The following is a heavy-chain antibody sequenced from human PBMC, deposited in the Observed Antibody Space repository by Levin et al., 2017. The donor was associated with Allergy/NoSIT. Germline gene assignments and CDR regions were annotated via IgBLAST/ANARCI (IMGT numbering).Heavy chain of an antibody. J-gene: IGHJ3*02. V-gene: IGHV3-30*18. Sequence: PGGSLRLSCAASGFTFSSYGMHWVRQAPGKGLEWVAVISYDGSNKYYADSVKGRFTISRDNSKNTLYLQMNSLRAEDTAVYYCAKEGSASSSWYRRAFDIWGQGTMVTVSS. CDR2: ISYDGSNK. D-gene: IGHD6-13*01. CDR1: GFTFSSYG. CDR3: AKEGSASSSWYRRAFDI.